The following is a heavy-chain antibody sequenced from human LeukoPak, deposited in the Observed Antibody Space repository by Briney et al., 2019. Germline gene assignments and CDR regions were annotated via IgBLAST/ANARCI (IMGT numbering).Heavy chain of an antibody. V-gene: IGHV3-7*01. D-gene: IGHD3-22*01. CDR3: ARDRYYYDSSGVSTNDY. J-gene: IGHJ4*02. Sequence: GSLRLSCAASGFTFSSYRMSWVRQAPGKGLEWVANIKQDGSEKYYVDSVKGRFTIPRDNAKNSLYLQMNSLRAEDTAVYYCARDRYYYDSSGVSTNDYWGQGTLVTVSS. CDR2: IKQDGSEK. CDR1: GFTFSSYR.